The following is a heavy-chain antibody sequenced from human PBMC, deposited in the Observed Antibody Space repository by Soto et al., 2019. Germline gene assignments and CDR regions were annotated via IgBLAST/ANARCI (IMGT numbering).Heavy chain of an antibody. CDR1: GYTFTSYG. V-gene: IGHV1-18*01. Sequence: ASVKVSCKASGYTFTSYGISRVRQAPGQGLEWMGWISADNGNTNYAQKLQGRVTMTTDTSTSTAYMELRSLRSDDTAVYYCARDSGRDYYYYCYMDVWGKGTTVTVSS. CDR3: ARDSGRDYYYYCYMDV. CDR2: ISADNGNT. J-gene: IGHJ6*03. D-gene: IGHD3-10*01.